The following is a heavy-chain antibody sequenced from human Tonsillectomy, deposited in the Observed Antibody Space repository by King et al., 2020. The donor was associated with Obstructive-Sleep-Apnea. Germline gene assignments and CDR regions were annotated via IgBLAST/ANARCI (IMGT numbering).Heavy chain of an antibody. CDR3: TRENWNRSFDP. CDR2: IRSKAYGGTT. Sequence: VQLVESGGGLVQPGRSLRLSCTASGFTFDDYAVSWFRQAPGEGLEWVGFIRSKAYGGTTEYAASVKGRFTISRDDSKSIAYLKMNSLETEDTAVYYCTRENWNRSFDPWGQGTLVTVSS. V-gene: IGHV3-49*03. J-gene: IGHJ5*02. CDR1: GFTFDDYA. D-gene: IGHD1-1*01.